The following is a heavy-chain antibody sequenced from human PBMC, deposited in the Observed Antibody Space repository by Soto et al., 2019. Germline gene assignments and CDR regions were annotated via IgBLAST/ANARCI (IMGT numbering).Heavy chain of an antibody. CDR1: GYTFISYG. CDR2: ISPYNGNT. V-gene: IGHV1-18*01. J-gene: IGHJ4*02. D-gene: IGHD1-26*01. CDR3: ARERGSYEGYFDY. Sequence: QVQLVQSGAEIKKPGASVKVSCKSSGYTFISYGISWVRQAPGQGLEWMGCISPYNGNTRYAQKAQDRVIMTTDTSTSTVYMELRSLRSDDTALYYCARERGSYEGYFDYWGQGTLVTVSS.